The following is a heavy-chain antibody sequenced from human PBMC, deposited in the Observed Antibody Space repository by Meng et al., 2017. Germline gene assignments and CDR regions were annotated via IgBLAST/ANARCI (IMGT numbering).Heavy chain of an antibody. CDR3: ARDPRGYSSVWYAWFDP. CDR1: GGSFSGYY. V-gene: IGHV4-34*01. CDR2: INHSGST. J-gene: IGHJ5*02. D-gene: IGHD6-19*01. Sequence: SETLSLTCAVYGGSFSGYYWSWIRQPPGKGLEWIGEINHSGSTNYNPSLKSRVTISVDTSKNQFSLKLSSVTAADTAVYYCARDPRGYSSVWYAWFDPWGQGTLVTVSS.